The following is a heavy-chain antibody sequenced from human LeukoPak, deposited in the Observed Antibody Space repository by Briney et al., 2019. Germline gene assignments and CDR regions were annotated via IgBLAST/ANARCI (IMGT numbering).Heavy chain of an antibody. CDR1: GGSFSGHY. CDR3: ARVKDPGGYYYYYYMDI. D-gene: IGHD3-16*01. CDR2: INHSGST. J-gene: IGHJ6*03. Sequence: SETLSLTCAVYGGSFSGHYWTWIRQPPGKGLEWIGEINHSGSTNYNPSLKSRVTISVDTSKDQFSLKVSSVTAADTAVYYCARVKDPGGYYYYYYMDIWGKGNTVTVSS. V-gene: IGHV4-34*01.